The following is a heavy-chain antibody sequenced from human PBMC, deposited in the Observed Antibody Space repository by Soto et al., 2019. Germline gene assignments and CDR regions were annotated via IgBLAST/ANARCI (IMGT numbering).Heavy chain of an antibody. J-gene: IGHJ4*02. CDR1: GFTFSSYA. CDR3: ARGTHTAMDYFDY. V-gene: IGHV3-30-3*01. CDR2: ISYDGSNK. Sequence: GGSLRLSCAASGFTFSSYAMHWVRQAPGKGLGWVAVISYDGSNKYYADSVKGRFTISRDNSKNTLYLQMNSLRAEDTAVYYCARGTHTAMDYFDYWGQGTLVTVSS. D-gene: IGHD5-18*01.